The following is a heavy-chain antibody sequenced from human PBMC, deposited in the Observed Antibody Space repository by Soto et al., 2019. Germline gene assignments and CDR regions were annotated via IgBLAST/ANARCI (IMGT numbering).Heavy chain of an antibody. CDR2: IDPSNGGT. J-gene: IGHJ5*02. Sequence: ASVKVSCKASGYTFTNYYMHWVRQAPGQGLEWMGIIDPSNGGTSYAQKFQGKVTMTRDTSTSTVYMELSSLRSEDTAVYYCASHCSTSCPDWFDPCGQGTLVTVSS. CDR1: GYTFTNYY. D-gene: IGHD2-2*01. V-gene: IGHV1-46*03. CDR3: ASHCSTSCPDWFDP.